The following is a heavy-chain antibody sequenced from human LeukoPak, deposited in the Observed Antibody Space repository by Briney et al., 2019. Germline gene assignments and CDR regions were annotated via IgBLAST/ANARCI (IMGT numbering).Heavy chain of an antibody. CDR1: GGTFSSYA. Sequence: ASXKVSCKASGGTFSSYAISWVRQAPGQGLEWMGRIIPIFGTANYAQKFQGRVTITTDESTSTAYMELSSLRSEDTAVYYCAREERRGGKATPDFDYWGQGTLVTVSS. CDR3: AREERRGGKATPDFDY. J-gene: IGHJ4*02. V-gene: IGHV1-69*05. CDR2: IIPIFGTA. D-gene: IGHD2-15*01.